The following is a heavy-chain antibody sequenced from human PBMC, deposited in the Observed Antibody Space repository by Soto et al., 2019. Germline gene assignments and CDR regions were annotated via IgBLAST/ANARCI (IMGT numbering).Heavy chain of an antibody. Sequence: VSLRLSCAASGFTFSSYAMSWVRQAAGKGLEWVSGISGSGGSTYYADSVKGRFAISRDNSKNTLYLQMNSLRAEDTAVYYCAKLNYDILTGYTDVWGQGTTVTVSS. CDR3: AKLNYDILTGYTDV. D-gene: IGHD3-9*01. V-gene: IGHV3-23*01. J-gene: IGHJ6*02. CDR2: ISGSGGST. CDR1: GFTFSSYA.